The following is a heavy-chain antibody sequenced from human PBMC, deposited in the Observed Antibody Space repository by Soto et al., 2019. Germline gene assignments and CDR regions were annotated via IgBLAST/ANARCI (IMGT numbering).Heavy chain of an antibody. J-gene: IGHJ4*02. D-gene: IGHD3-22*01. Sequence: PGGSLRLSCPASGFTFSTYDMSWVRQAPGKGLEWVSGISGSGENTYYADSVKGRFTISRDNSKDTLYLQMNSLRAEDTAVYYCAKRLDGRSGYYFDYWGQGTLVTVSS. CDR1: GFTFSTYD. CDR3: AKRLDGRSGYYFDY. CDR2: ISGSGENT. V-gene: IGHV3-23*01.